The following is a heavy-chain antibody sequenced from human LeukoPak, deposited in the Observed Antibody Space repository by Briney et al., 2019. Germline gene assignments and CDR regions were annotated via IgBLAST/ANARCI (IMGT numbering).Heavy chain of an antibody. J-gene: IGHJ4*02. D-gene: IGHD2-8*01. CDR1: GYTFTSYG. V-gene: IGHV1-2*02. CDR3: ARELGDIVLMVYAHYFDY. Sequence: ASVKVSCKASGYTFTSYGISWVRQAPGQGLEWMGWINPNSGGTNYAQKFQGRVTMTRDTSISTAYMELSRLRSDDTAVYYCARELGDIVLMVYAHYFDYWGQGTLVTVSS. CDR2: INPNSGGT.